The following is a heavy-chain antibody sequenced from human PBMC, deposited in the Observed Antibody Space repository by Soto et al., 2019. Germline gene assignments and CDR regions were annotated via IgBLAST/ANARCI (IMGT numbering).Heavy chain of an antibody. Sequence: SETLSLTCTVSGGSISSGDYYWSWIRQPPGKGLEWIGYIYYSGSTYYNPSLKSRVTISVDTSKNQFSLKLSSVTAADTAVYYCASAKYYVWGSYRCDAFDIWGQGTMVTVSS. CDR2: IYYSGST. CDR1: GGSISSGDYY. V-gene: IGHV4-30-4*01. CDR3: ASAKYYVWGSYRCDAFDI. D-gene: IGHD3-16*02. J-gene: IGHJ3*02.